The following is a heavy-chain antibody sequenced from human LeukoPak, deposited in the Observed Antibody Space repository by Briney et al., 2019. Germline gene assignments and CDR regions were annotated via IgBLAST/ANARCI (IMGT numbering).Heavy chain of an antibody. V-gene: IGHV3-48*01. J-gene: IGHJ6*02. CDR3: ANQLLWFGELSPPYYYGMDV. CDR1: GFTFSSYS. D-gene: IGHD3-10*01. Sequence: GGSLRLSCAASGFTFSSYSMNWVRQAPGKGLEWVSYISSSSSTIYYADSVKGRFTISRDNSKNTLYLQMNSLRAEDTAVYYCANQLLWFGELSPPYYYGMDVWGQGTTVTVSS. CDR2: ISSSSSTI.